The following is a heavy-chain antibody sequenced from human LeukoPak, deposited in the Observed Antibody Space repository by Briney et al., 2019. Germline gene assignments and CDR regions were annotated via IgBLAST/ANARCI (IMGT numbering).Heavy chain of an antibody. CDR2: IYSSGST. Sequence: SETLSLTCTVSGGSISSYYWSWIRQPAGKGLEWIGRIYSSGSTNCNPSLKSRITMSVDTSKNQFSLNLTSVTAADTAVYYCAGENSTYRGLDWGQGTLVTVSS. CDR3: AGENSTYRGLD. CDR1: GGSISSYY. J-gene: IGHJ4*02. D-gene: IGHD2/OR15-2a*01. V-gene: IGHV4-4*07.